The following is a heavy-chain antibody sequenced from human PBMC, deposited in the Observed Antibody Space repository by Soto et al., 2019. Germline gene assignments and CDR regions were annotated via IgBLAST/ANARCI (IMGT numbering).Heavy chain of an antibody. CDR2: ISYDGSNK. D-gene: IGHD3-16*01. CDR3: SKASDGGLGLDY. V-gene: IGHV3-30*18. CDR1: GFTFSSYG. J-gene: IGHJ4*02. Sequence: QVQLVESGGGVVQPGRSLRLSCAASGFTFSSYGMHWVRQAPGKGLEWVAVISYDGSNKYYADSVKGRFTISRDNSKNTLDLQMNRLRGEDTGVYYCSKASDGGLGLDYWGQGTLGTVSS.